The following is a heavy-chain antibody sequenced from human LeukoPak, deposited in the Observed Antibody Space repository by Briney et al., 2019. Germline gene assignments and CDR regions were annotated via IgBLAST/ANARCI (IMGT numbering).Heavy chain of an antibody. D-gene: IGHD4-17*01. Sequence: GGSLRLSCAASGFTFSTSGMHWVRQAPGKGLEWVAIISHDGTKKFYAESVKGRFAVSRDNSKNTLFLQMNSLRVEDTALYYCVSGDYGNYWGQGTLVTVSS. CDR3: VSGDYGNY. CDR1: GFTFSTSG. J-gene: IGHJ4*02. V-gene: IGHV3-30*03. CDR2: ISHDGTKK.